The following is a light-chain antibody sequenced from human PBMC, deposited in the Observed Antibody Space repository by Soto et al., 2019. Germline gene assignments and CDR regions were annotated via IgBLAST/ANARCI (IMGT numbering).Light chain of an antibody. CDR3: QQYNSARET. CDR2: STS. CDR1: QAIDTY. Sequence: DIQMTQSPSSLSASVGDRVTITCRASQAIDTYLAWYQQKPGKVPTVLIYSTSTLKSGVPSRFSGSGSGTDFTLTISSLQPEDVATYYCQQYNSARETFGQGTKVEI. J-gene: IGKJ1*01. V-gene: IGKV1-27*01.